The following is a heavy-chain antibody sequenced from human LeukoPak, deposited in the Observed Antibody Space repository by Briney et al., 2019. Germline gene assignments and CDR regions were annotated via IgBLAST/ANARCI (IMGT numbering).Heavy chain of an antibody. CDR3: ARCGAAVTTHFSH. Sequence: ASVQVSCKASGYSLSIYGITSARQAPGHGLEYLGWISASDGTTNYAQKVQDRVTLTTDTSTSTAYLELRSLRSEDTAVYYCARCGAAVTTHFSHWGQGTLVTVSS. CDR1: GYSLSIYG. J-gene: IGHJ4*02. D-gene: IGHD4-17*01. CDR2: ISASDGTT. V-gene: IGHV1-18*01.